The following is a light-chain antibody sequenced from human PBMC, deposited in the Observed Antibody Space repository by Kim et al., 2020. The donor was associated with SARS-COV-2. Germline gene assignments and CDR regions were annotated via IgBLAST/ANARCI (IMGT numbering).Light chain of an antibody. V-gene: IGKV3-20*01. CDR1: QSVSSSY. CDR3: KQYGSSPWT. J-gene: IGKJ1*01. CDR2: GAS. Sequence: GEKATLSCRASQSVSSSYLTWYQQKPGQAPRLLIYGASSRATGIPDRFSGSGSGTDFTLTISSLEPEDFAVYYCKQYGSSPWTFGQGTKVDIK.